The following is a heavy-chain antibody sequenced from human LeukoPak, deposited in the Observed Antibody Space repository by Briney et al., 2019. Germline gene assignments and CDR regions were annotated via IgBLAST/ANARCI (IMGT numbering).Heavy chain of an antibody. J-gene: IGHJ4*02. CDR2: IYSGGST. D-gene: IGHD3-10*01. Sequence: GGSLRLSCAASGFTVSSNYMSWVRQAPGKGLEWVSVIYSGGSTYYADSVKGRFTISRDNSKNTLYLQMNSLRAEDTAVYYCAKDLGLWFGETLFDYWGQGTLVTVSS. CDR1: GFTVSSNY. CDR3: AKDLGLWFGETLFDY. V-gene: IGHV3-53*01.